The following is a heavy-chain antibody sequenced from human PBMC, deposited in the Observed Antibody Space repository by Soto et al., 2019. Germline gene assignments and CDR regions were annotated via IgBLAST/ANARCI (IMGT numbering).Heavy chain of an antibody. Sequence: GESLKISCKGSGYSFTSYWIGWVRQMPGKGLEWMGIIYPGDSDTRYSPSFQGQVTISADKSISTAYLQWSSLKASDTAMYYCARHSGSYYGYYYYGMDVWGQGTTVTVS. CDR2: IYPGDSDT. CDR3: ARHSGSYYGYYYYGMDV. CDR1: GYSFTSYW. D-gene: IGHD1-26*01. J-gene: IGHJ6*02. V-gene: IGHV5-51*01.